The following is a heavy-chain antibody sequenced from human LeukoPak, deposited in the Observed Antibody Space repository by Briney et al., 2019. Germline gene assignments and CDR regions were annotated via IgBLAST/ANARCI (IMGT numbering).Heavy chain of an antibody. V-gene: IGHV3-74*01. D-gene: IGHD6-13*01. CDR2: INSDGSST. J-gene: IGHJ4*02. Sequence: GGSLRLSCAASGFTFSSYWMHWVRQAPGKGLVWVSRINSDGSSTSYADSVKGRFTISRDNAKNTLYLQMNSLRAEDTAVYYCARVGSYSSSWYEALEDFDYWGQGTLVTVSS. CDR1: GFTFSSYW. CDR3: ARVGSYSSSWYEALEDFDY.